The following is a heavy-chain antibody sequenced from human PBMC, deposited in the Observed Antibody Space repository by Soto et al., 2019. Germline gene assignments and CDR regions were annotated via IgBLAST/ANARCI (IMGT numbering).Heavy chain of an antibody. CDR3: AINEGRDVSNFDY. J-gene: IGHJ4*02. V-gene: IGHV1-69*01. CDR1: GGIFTRYD. D-gene: IGHD2-15*01. CDR2: IIPIFGTA. Sequence: KVSCKASGGIFTRYDIRWVRQAPGQGLEWMGAIIPIFGTAHYAQKFQGRVTITADASTSTASMELSSLRSEDTAIYCCAINEGRDVSNFDYWGQGTLVTVSS.